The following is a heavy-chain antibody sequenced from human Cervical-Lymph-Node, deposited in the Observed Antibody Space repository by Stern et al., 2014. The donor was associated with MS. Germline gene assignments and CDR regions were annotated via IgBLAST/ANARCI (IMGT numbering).Heavy chain of an antibody. CDR3: AKDISERHYYFDS. D-gene: IGHD3-16*02. CDR2: ISWNSNNI. CDR1: GFTFADCA. V-gene: IGHV3-9*01. Sequence: EVQLVESGGGSVQPGRSLRLSCAASGFTFADCAMHCVRQAPGKGLEWVFGISWNSNNIGYADSVRGRFTISRDNAKNSLYLQMNGLRPEDTALYYCAKDISERHYYFDSWGEGTLVTVSS. J-gene: IGHJ4*02.